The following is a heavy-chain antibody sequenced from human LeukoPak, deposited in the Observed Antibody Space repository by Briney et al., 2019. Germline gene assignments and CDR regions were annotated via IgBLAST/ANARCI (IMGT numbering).Heavy chain of an antibody. CDR1: GDSVSSGSYY. CDR3: ARETYYDILTGYYNVGNWFDP. CDR2: IYYSGST. Sequence: SETLSLTWTVSGDSVSSGSYYWSWIRQPPGKGQEWIGYIYYSGSTNYNPSLKSRATISVDTSKNQFSLKLSSVTAADTAVYYCARETYYDILTGYYNVGNWFDPWGQGTLVTVSS. D-gene: IGHD3-9*01. J-gene: IGHJ5*02. V-gene: IGHV4-61*01.